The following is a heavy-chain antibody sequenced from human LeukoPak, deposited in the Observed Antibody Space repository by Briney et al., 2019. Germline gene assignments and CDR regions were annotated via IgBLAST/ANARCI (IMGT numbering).Heavy chain of an antibody. J-gene: IGHJ4*02. CDR3: ARDFLGIAVAGTFDY. Sequence: GGSLRLSCAASGFTFSSYSMNWVRQAPGKGLEWVSSISSTSGYIYYADSVKGRFTISRDNAKNSLYLQMNSLRAEDTAVYYCARDFLGIAVAGTFDYWGQGALVTVSS. D-gene: IGHD6-19*01. CDR1: GFTFSSYS. V-gene: IGHV3-21*01. CDR2: ISSTSGYI.